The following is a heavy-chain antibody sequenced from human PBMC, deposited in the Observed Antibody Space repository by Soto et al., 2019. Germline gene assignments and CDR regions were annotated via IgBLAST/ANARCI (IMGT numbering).Heavy chain of an antibody. CDR3: ARRSYGDYWFDP. Sequence: SETLSLTCTVSGGSISSYYWSWIRQPPGKGLEWIGYIYYSGSTNYNPSLKSRVTISVDTSKNQFSLKLSSVTAADTAVYYCARRSYGDYWFDPWGQGTLVTVSS. CDR1: GGSISSYY. J-gene: IGHJ5*02. CDR2: IYYSGST. D-gene: IGHD4-17*01. V-gene: IGHV4-59*01.